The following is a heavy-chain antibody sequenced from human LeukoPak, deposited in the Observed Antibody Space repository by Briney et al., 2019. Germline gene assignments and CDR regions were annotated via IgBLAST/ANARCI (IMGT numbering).Heavy chain of an antibody. D-gene: IGHD2-15*01. CDR1: GFTFSSYA. CDR2: ISYDGSNK. V-gene: IGHV3-30-3*01. CDR3: ARGPGSDGYRFDY. Sequence: GGSLRLSCAAAGFTFSSYAMSWVRQAPGKGWEGVALISYDGSNKYYADSVKGRFTISRDKSKNTLYLQMNSLRAEDTAVYYCARGPGSDGYRFDYWGQGTLVTVSS. J-gene: IGHJ4*02.